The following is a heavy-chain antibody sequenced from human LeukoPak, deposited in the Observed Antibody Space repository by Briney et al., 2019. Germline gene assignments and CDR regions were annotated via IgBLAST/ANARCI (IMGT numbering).Heavy chain of an antibody. Sequence: PSQTLSLTCTVSGGSISSGGYYWSWIRQPPGKGLEWIGYIYHSGSTYYNPSLKSRVAISVDRSKNQFSLKLSSVTAADTAVYYCARDSPGPIDYWGQGTLVTVSS. CDR1: GGSISSGGYY. CDR3: ARDSPGPIDY. V-gene: IGHV4-30-2*01. D-gene: IGHD7-27*01. CDR2: IYHSGST. J-gene: IGHJ4*02.